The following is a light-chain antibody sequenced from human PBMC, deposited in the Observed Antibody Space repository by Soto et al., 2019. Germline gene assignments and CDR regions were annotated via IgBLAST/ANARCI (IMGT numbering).Light chain of an antibody. Sequence: DIQMTQSPSSLSATVGDRVTITCRASQGVSAYLLWYQQTQGRAPKLLIYAASTLVSGIPSRFSGSGSATNFILTISSLQPEDFATYYCQQGYRTPLTFGEGTRVESK. CDR3: QQGYRTPLT. CDR2: AAS. J-gene: IGKJ2*01. V-gene: IGKV1-39*01. CDR1: QGVSAY.